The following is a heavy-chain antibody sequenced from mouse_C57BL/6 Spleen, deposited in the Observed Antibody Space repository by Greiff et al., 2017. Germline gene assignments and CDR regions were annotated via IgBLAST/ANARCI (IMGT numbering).Heavy chain of an antibody. D-gene: IGHD2-3*01. CDR3: TRGTRGDGPFDY. CDR2: ISSGGDYI. Sequence: EVKLMESGAGLVKPGGSLKLSCAASGFTFSSYAMSWVRQTPEKRLEWVAYISSGGDYIYYADTVKGRFTISRDNARNTLYLQMSSLKSEDTAMYYCTRGTRGDGPFDYWGQGTTLTVSS. CDR1: GFTFSSYA. V-gene: IGHV5-9-1*02. J-gene: IGHJ2*01.